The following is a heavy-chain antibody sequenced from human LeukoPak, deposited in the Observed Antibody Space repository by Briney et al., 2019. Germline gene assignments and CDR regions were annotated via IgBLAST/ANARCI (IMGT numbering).Heavy chain of an antibody. V-gene: IGHV3-7*01. CDR2: IKQDGSEK. D-gene: IGHD3-3*01. Sequence: PGGSLRLSCAASGFTFSSYRMSWVRQAPGKGLEWVANIKQDGSEKYYVDSVKGRFTISRDNAKNSLYLQMNSLRAEDTAVYYCARVIRSGFYYYYYYMDVWGKGTTVTVSS. CDR3: ARVIRSGFYYYYYYMDV. CDR1: GFTFSSYR. J-gene: IGHJ6*03.